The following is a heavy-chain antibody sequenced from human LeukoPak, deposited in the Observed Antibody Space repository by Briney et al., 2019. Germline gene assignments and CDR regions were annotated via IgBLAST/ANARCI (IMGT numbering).Heavy chain of an antibody. CDR1: GYSNSSGYY. Sequence: PSETLSLTCTVSGYSNSSGYYWGWIRQPPGKGLEWIGSIYHSGSTYYNPSLKSRVTISVDTSKNQFSLKLSSVTAADTAVYYCARDRHWGQGTLVTVSS. J-gene: IGHJ4*02. CDR3: ARDRH. V-gene: IGHV4-38-2*02. CDR2: IYHSGST.